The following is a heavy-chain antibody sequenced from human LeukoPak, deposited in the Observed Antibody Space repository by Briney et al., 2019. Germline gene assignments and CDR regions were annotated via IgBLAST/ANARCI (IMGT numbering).Heavy chain of an antibody. CDR1: GFTFSSYA. CDR3: AREDIMITFGGVPDY. D-gene: IGHD3-16*01. Sequence: GRSLRLSCAASGFTFSSYAMHWVRQAPGKGLEWVAVISYDGSNKYYADSVKGRFTISRDNSKNMLYLQMNSLRAEDTAVYYCAREDIMITFGGVPDYWGQGTLVTVSS. CDR2: ISYDGSNK. V-gene: IGHV3-30-3*01. J-gene: IGHJ4*02.